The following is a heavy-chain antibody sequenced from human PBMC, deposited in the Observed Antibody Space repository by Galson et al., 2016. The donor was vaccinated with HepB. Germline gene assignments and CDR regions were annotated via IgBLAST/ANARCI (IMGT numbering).Heavy chain of an antibody. CDR2: LSYSGSA. V-gene: IGHV4-39*01. D-gene: IGHD3-10*01. CDR3: ARLCASGRKYDAFDI. J-gene: IGHJ3*02. Sequence: SETLSLTCTVSGGSVTASPYYHAWIRQPPGKGLERIGTLSYSGSAYYNPSLKSHFTISMGASRNQFSLQLTSVTAADTAVYYCARLCASGRKYDAFDIWGQGTVVTVSS. CDR1: GGSVTASPYY.